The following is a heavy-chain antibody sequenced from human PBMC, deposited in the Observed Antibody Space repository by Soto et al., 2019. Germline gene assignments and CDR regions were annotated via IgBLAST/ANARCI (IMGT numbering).Heavy chain of an antibody. D-gene: IGHD2-21*02. J-gene: IGHJ4*02. CDR3: ASGRGDGFDY. CDR1: GGSISSYY. V-gene: IGHV4-59*01. Sequence: QVQLQESGPGLVKPSETLSLTCTVSGGSISSYYWSWIRQPPGKGLEWIGYIYYSGSTNYNPSLKSRVTISVDTSKNQFSLKLSSVTAADTAVYYCASGRGDGFDYWGQGTLVTVSS. CDR2: IYYSGST.